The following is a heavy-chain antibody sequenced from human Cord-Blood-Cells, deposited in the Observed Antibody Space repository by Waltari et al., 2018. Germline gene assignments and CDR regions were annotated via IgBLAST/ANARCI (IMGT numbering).Heavy chain of an antibody. CDR2: IYYSGST. J-gene: IGHJ4*02. V-gene: IGHV4-39*01. CDR3: ARLLGGNYYFDY. Sequence: QLQLQESGPGLVKPSETLSLTCTVSGGSISSSSYYWVWIRQPPGKGLEWIGGIYYSGSTYYNPSLKSRVTISVDTSKNQFSLKLGSVTAADTAVYYCARLLGGNYYFDYWGQGTLVTVSS. D-gene: IGHD2-21*02. CDR1: GGSISSSSYY.